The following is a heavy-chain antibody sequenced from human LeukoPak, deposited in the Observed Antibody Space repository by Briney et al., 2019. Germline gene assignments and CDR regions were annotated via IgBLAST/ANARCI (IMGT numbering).Heavy chain of an antibody. J-gene: IGHJ6*04. Sequence: SETLSLTCAVYGGSFSGYHWSWIRQPPGKGLEWIGESKRSGRTNYNPSLKSRVTISVDTSKNQFSLKLSSVTAADTAVYYCARAPARSYHYYYYGMDVWGKGTTVTVSS. V-gene: IGHV4-34*01. CDR3: ARAPARSYHYYYYGMDV. CDR1: GGSFSGYH. CDR2: SKRSGRT.